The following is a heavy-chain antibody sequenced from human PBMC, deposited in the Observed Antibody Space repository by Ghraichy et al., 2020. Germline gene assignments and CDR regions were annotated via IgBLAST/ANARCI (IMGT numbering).Heavy chain of an antibody. CDR2: ISGSGGGT. J-gene: IGHJ4*02. Sequence: GGSLRLSCAASGFTFSSYAMSWVRQAPGKGLEWVSGISGSGGGTDNADSVKGRFTISRDNSKNTLYLQMNSLRAEDTAVYYCAKGNSGSYYYNYFDYWGQGTLVTVSS. CDR3: AKGNSGSYYYNYFDY. V-gene: IGHV3-23*01. CDR1: GFTFSSYA. D-gene: IGHD1-26*01.